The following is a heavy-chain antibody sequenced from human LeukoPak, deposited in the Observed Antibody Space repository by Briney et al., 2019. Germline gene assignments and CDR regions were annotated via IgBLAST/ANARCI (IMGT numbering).Heavy chain of an antibody. Sequence: ASVKVSCKASGYTFTGYYMHWVRQAPGQGLEWMGWMNPNSGNTGYAQKFQGRVTMTRNTSISTAYMELSSLRSEDTAVYYCARGGAYSSGWYPYYYYYYYMDVWGKGTTVTISS. CDR2: MNPNSGNT. CDR3: ARGGAYSSGWYPYYYYYYYMDV. CDR1: GYTFTGYY. V-gene: IGHV1-8*02. J-gene: IGHJ6*03. D-gene: IGHD6-19*01.